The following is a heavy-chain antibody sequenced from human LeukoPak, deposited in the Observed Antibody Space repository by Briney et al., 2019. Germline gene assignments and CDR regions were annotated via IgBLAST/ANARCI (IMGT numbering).Heavy chain of an antibody. CDR3: ARGLVGNEYSYGAPRVAGFGY. CDR1: GYTFTSYD. Sequence: VASVKVSCKASGYTFTSYDINWVRRATGQGLEWMGWMNPNSGNTGYAQKFQGRVTITRNTSISTAYMELSSLRSEDTAVYYCARGLVGNEYSYGAPRVAGFGYWGQGTLVTVSS. D-gene: IGHD5-18*01. CDR2: MNPNSGNT. J-gene: IGHJ4*02. V-gene: IGHV1-8*03.